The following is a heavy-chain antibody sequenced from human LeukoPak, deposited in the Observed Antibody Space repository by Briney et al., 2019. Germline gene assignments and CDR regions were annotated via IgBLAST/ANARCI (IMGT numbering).Heavy chain of an antibody. CDR2: IYYSGST. CDR3: ARESPLGYCSGGSCSQYYFDY. J-gene: IGHJ4*02. Sequence: SETLSLTCTVSGGSISSGGYYWSWIRQHPGKGLEWIGYIYYSGSTYYNPSLKSRVTISVDTSKNQFSLKLSSVTAADTAVYYCARESPLGYCSGGSCSQYYFDYGGQGTLVSVSS. D-gene: IGHD2-15*01. V-gene: IGHV4-31*03. CDR1: GGSISSGGYY.